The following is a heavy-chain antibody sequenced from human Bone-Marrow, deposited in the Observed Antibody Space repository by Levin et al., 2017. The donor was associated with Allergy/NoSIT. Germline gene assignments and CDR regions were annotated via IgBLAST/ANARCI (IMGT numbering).Heavy chain of an antibody. Sequence: GGSLRLSCAASGFTFSSYWMHWVRQPPGKGLEWVSRISSDGRSTNYADSVKGRFTISRDNAKNTLYLQMNSLRPEDTAVYYCARSLIVGASSGGDYWGQGNLVTVSS. CDR1: GFTFSSYW. D-gene: IGHD1-26*01. V-gene: IGHV3-74*01. J-gene: IGHJ4*02. CDR3: ARSLIVGASSGGDY. CDR2: ISSDGRST.